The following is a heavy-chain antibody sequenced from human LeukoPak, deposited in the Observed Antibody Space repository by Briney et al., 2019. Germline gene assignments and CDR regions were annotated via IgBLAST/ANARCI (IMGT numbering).Heavy chain of an antibody. CDR2: IYYSGST. D-gene: IGHD5-12*01. CDR1: GGSISSYY. Sequence: SETLSLTCTVSGGSISSYYWSWIRQPPGKGLEWIGYIYYSGSTNYNPSLKSRVTISVDTSKNQFSLKLSSVTAADTAVYYCAREGVSGYDSFDYWGQGTLVTVSS. J-gene: IGHJ4*02. V-gene: IGHV4-59*12. CDR3: AREGVSGYDSFDY.